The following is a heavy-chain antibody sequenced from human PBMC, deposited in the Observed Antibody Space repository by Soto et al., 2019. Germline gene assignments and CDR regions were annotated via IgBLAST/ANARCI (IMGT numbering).Heavy chain of an antibody. CDR3: ARSSSPIALVGQQLVLRPTSAIELDY. CDR2: ISAYNGNT. Sequence: GASVKVSCKASGYTFTSYGISWVRQAPGQGLEWMGWISAYNGNTNYAQKLQGRVTMTTDTSTSTAYMELRSLRSDDTAVYYCARSSSPIALVGQQLVLRPTSAIELDYWGQGTLVTVSS. J-gene: IGHJ4*02. CDR1: GYTFTSYG. V-gene: IGHV1-18*01. D-gene: IGHD6-13*01.